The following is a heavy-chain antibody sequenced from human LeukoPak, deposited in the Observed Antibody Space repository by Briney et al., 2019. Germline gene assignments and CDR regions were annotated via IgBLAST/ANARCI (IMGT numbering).Heavy chain of an antibody. Sequence: SETLPLTCTVSGGSFNSGTYYWTWIRQPPGKGLEWIGYIYYSGSTNYNPSLKSRLTISMDTSKNHFSLNLRSVTAADTAVYYCAKLNPMTLAGSSWYYSMDVWGHGTAVTVSS. CDR3: AKLNPMTLAGSSWYYSMDV. J-gene: IGHJ6*02. CDR2: IYYSGST. D-gene: IGHD3-10*01. V-gene: IGHV4-61*01. CDR1: GGSFNSGTYY.